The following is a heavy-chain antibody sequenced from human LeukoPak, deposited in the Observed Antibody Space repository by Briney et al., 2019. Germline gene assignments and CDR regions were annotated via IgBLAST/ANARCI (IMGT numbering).Heavy chain of an antibody. V-gene: IGHV3-23*01. CDR2: VDGGGGGT. CDR3: ARDPVRGIPDYFDY. J-gene: IGHJ4*02. Sequence: PGGSLRLSCAASGFTLSSYAMTWVRQAPGRGLEWVSSVDGGGGGTYYADSVKGRFTISRDNSKNTLYLQMNSLRPEDTAVYYCARDPVRGIPDYFDYWGQGTLVTVSS. D-gene: IGHD2-21*01. CDR1: GFTLSSYA.